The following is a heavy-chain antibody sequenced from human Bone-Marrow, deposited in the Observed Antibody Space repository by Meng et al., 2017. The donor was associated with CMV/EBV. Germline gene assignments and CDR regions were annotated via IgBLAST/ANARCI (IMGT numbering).Heavy chain of an antibody. J-gene: IGHJ4*02. V-gene: IGHV5-51*01. D-gene: IGHD5-24*01. CDR3: ARRPQRWLQLGVGFDY. Sequence: GGSLRLSCKGSGYSFTSYWIGWVRQMPGKGLEWMGIIYPGDSDTRYSPSFQGQVTISADKSISTAYLQWSSLKASDTAMYYCARRPQRWLQLGVGFDYWGQGTLVNGAS. CDR1: GYSFTSYW. CDR2: IYPGDSDT.